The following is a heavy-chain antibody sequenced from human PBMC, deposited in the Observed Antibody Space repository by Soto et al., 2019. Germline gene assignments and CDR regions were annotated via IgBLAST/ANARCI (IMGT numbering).Heavy chain of an antibody. V-gene: IGHV4-31*03. CDR3: ARTYYDILTGLPHWFDP. Sequence: SETLSLTCTVSGGSISSGGYYWSWIRQHPGKGLEWIGCIYYSGSTYYNPSLKSRVTISLDTSKNQFSLKLSSVTAADTAVYYCARTYYDILTGLPHWFDPWGQGTLVTVS. D-gene: IGHD3-9*01. J-gene: IGHJ5*02. CDR2: IYYSGST. CDR1: GGSISSGGYY.